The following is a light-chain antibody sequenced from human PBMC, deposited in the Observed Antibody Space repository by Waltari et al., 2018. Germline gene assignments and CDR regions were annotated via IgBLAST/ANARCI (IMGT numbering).Light chain of an antibody. CDR2: GVS. V-gene: IGLV2-14*01. J-gene: IGLJ3*02. CDR1: SSDVGGYNY. CDR3: GSYTLINTLVV. Sequence: QSALTQPASVSGSPGQSITISCTGTSSDVGGYNYVSWYQQHPGKAPKLIIYGVSNRPSGVSARFSGSKSGNTASLTASGLQAEDEAYYYCGSYTLINTLVVFGGGTKVTVL.